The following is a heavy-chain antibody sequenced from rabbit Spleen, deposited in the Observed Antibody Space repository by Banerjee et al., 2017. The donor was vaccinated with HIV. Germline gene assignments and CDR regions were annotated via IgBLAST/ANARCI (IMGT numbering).Heavy chain of an antibody. J-gene: IGHJ6*01. D-gene: IGHD8-1*01. CDR2: IYAGSSGAT. CDR1: GVSFSGDSY. V-gene: IGHV1S40*01. CDR3: ARDTGTSFSSYGMDL. Sequence: QSLEESGGDLVKPGASLTLTCIASGVSFSGDSYMCWVRQAPGKGLEWIASIYAGSSGATYSATWAKGRFTISKTSSTTVTLQMTSLTVADTATYFCARDTGTSFSSYGMDLWGQGTLVTVS.